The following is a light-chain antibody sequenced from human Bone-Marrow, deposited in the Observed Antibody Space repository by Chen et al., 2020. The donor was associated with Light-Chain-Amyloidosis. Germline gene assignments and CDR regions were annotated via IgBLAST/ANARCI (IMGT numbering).Light chain of an antibody. CDR2: GSS. V-gene: IGKV3-20*01. J-gene: IGKJ4*01. CDR1: QTTSSNY. Sequence: EIVLTQSPGTLSFSPGEGANLSCRASQTTSSNYLTWYQQKFGQAPRLLIYGSSSRATGIPDRFTGSGSGTDFTLTINRLEPEDFAMYYCQQYGTSPLTFGGGTKVEIK. CDR3: QQYGTSPLT.